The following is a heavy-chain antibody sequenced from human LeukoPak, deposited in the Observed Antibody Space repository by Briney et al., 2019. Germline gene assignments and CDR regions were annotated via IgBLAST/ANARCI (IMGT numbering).Heavy chain of an antibody. CDR2: IKQDGSEK. CDR1: GFTFSCYW. CDR3: ATYSRVGQLVGYFDY. Sequence: GGSLRLSCAASGFTFSCYWMSWVRQAPGKGLEWVANIKQDGSEKYYVDSVKGRFTISRDNAKNSLYLQMNSLRAEDTAVYYCATYSRVGQLVGYFDYWGQGTLVTVSS. J-gene: IGHJ4*02. D-gene: IGHD6-6*01. V-gene: IGHV3-7*01.